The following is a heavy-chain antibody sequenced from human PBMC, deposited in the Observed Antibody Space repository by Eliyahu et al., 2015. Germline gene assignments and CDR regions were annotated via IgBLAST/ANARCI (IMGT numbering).Heavy chain of an antibody. CDR3: ARVALVSWYFDL. CDR1: GFPFSSYG. Sequence: QVQLVESGGGVVQPGRSLRXSCAASGFPFSSYGMHWVRQAPGKGLEWVAVIWYDGSNKYYADSVKGRFTISRDNSKNTLYLQMNSLRAEDTAVYYCARVALVSWYFDLWGRGTLVTVSS. D-gene: IGHD4-23*01. V-gene: IGHV3-33*01. J-gene: IGHJ2*01. CDR2: IWYDGSNK.